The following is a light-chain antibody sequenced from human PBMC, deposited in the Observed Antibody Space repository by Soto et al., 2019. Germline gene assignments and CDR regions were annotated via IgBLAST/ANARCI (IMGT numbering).Light chain of an antibody. Sequence: ESVLTQSPGTLSLSPGARATLPCRASQSLTGTYLAWYQQKPGQAPRLLIYGASSRATGVPDRFSGSGSGTDFTLTISRVEPEDFAVYYCQQYGTSKTFGQGTKVDIK. CDR2: GAS. V-gene: IGKV3-20*01. CDR3: QQYGTSKT. J-gene: IGKJ1*01. CDR1: QSLTGTY.